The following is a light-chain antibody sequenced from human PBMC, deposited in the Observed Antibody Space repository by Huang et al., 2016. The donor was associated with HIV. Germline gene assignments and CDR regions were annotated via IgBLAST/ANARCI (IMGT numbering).Light chain of an antibody. CDR1: QGLSNY. V-gene: IGKV1-17*03. Sequence: DIQMTQSPSAMSASVGDRVTITCRARQGLSNYLAWFQQKPGKVPKRLLYAASSLQSGVPSRFSGSGSGTEFTLTSSSLQPEDFATYYWLQHNSYPLTFGQGTKVEIK. CDR2: AAS. CDR3: LQHNSYPLT. J-gene: IGKJ1*01.